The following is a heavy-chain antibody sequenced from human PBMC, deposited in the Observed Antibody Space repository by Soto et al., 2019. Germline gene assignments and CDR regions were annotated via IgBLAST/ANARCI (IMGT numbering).Heavy chain of an antibody. Sequence: EVQVVESGGGLVQPGGSLRLSCAVSGLTFSDYYFDWVRQSPGKGLEWVGRSKNKANGYTMEYAASVKGRFTISRDDSKNSVFLQMSSRRTEDTPVYYCVIVGRTSWGHGTTVTVPS. CDR2: SKNKANGYTM. V-gene: IGHV3-72*01. J-gene: IGHJ3*01. D-gene: IGHD3-3*01. CDR1: GLTFSDYY. CDR3: VIVGRTS.